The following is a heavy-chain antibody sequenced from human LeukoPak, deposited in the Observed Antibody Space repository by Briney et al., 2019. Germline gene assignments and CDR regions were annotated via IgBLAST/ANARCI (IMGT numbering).Heavy chain of an antibody. V-gene: IGHV3-30*18. CDR1: GFTFSSYG. CDR3: AKDQGAPRRAFDI. Sequence: GGSLRLSCAASGFTFSSYGMHWVRQAPGKGLEWVAVISYDGSNIYYADSVKGRFTISRDNSKNTLYLQMNSLRAEDTAVYYCAKDQGAPRRAFDIWSQGTMVTVSS. J-gene: IGHJ3*02. CDR2: ISYDGSNI.